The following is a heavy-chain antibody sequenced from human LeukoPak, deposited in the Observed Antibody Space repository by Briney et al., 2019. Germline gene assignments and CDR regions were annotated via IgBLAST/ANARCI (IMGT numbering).Heavy chain of an antibody. D-gene: IGHD3-10*01. V-gene: IGHV3-33*06. CDR1: GFTFSSYG. CDR3: AKEYGSGRYYFHY. CDR2: IWYDGSNK. J-gene: IGHJ4*02. Sequence: GGSLRLSCAASGFTFSSYGMHWVRQAPGKGLEGVAVIWYDGSNKYYADSVKGRFTISRDNSKNTLYLQMNSLRAEDTAVYYCAKEYGSGRYYFHYWGQGTLVTVSS.